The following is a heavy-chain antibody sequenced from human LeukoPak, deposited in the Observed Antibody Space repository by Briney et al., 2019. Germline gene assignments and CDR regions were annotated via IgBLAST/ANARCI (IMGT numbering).Heavy chain of an antibody. Sequence: SETLSLTCTVSGGSISSSSYYWGWIRQPPGKGLEWIGSIYYSGSTYYNPSLKSRVTISVDTSKNQLSLKLSSVTAADTAVYYCARLSVPTMIIVEGGDYWGQGTLVTVSS. CDR3: ARLSVPTMIIVEGGDY. CDR2: IYYSGST. D-gene: IGHD3-22*01. J-gene: IGHJ4*02. V-gene: IGHV4-39*01. CDR1: GGSISSSSYY.